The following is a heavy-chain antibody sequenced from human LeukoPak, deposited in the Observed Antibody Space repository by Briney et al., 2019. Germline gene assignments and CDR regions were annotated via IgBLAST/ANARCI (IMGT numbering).Heavy chain of an antibody. J-gene: IGHJ3*01. Sequence: DPGGSLRLSCAASGFTFSSYSMNWVRQAPGKGLEWVSSISSSSSYIYYADSVKGRFTISRDNAKNSLYLQMNSLRAEDTAVYYCAGDGSYESSRFVVWGRGTMVTVSS. CDR3: AGDGSYESSRFVV. V-gene: IGHV3-21*01. D-gene: IGHD3-22*01. CDR2: ISSSSSYI. CDR1: GFTFSSYS.